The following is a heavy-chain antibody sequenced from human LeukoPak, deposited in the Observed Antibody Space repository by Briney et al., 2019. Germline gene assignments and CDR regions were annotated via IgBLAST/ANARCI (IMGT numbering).Heavy chain of an antibody. D-gene: IGHD1-26*01. CDR1: GGSISSGRYS. CDR2: IYTSGST. CDR3: ARAEWELDDAFDI. V-gene: IGHV4-61*02. Sequence: PSETLSLTCTVSGGSISSGRYSWNWIRQPAGKGLEWLGRIYTSGSTNYNPSLNSRLTISGDTSKNQFSLKLSSVTAADTAVYYCARAEWELDDAFDIWGQGTMVTVSS. J-gene: IGHJ3*02.